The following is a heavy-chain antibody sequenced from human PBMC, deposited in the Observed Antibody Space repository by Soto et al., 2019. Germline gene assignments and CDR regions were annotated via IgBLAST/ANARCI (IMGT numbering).Heavy chain of an antibody. D-gene: IGHD2-2*03. CDR2: ITPYNGNT. Sequence: SVKVSCKASGYTFTYRYLHWVRQAPGQALEWMGWITPYNGNTNYAQKLQDRVTITTDTSTSTAYMELRSLRSDDTAVYYCARDDLGHCSSTSCYLFRYYYYYGMDVWAQGTTVTVSS. CDR1: GYTFTYRY. J-gene: IGHJ6*02. CDR3: ARDDLGHCSSTSCYLFRYYYYYGMDV. V-gene: IGHV1-45*02.